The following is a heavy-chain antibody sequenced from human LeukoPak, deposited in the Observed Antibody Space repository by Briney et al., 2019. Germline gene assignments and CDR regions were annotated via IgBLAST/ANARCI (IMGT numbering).Heavy chain of an antibody. CDR3: ARAGDPCSSTSCYADY. V-gene: IGHV1-8*03. CDR2: MNPNSGNT. CDR1: GYTFTSYD. Sequence: ASVKVSCKASGYTFTSYDINWVRQATGQGLEWMGWMNPNSGNTGYAQKFQGRVTTTRNTSISTAYMELSSLRSEDTAVYYCARAGDPCSSTSCYADYWGQGTLVTVSS. J-gene: IGHJ4*02. D-gene: IGHD2-2*01.